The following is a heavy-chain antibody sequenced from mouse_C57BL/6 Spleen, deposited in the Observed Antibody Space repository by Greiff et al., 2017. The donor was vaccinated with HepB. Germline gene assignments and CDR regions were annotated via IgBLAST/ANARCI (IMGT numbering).Heavy chain of an antibody. CDR2: IDPETGGT. Sequence: QVQLQQSGAELVRPGASVTLSCKASGYTFTDYEMHWVKQTPVHGLEWIGAIDPETGGTAYNQKFKGKAILTADKSSSTAYMELRSLTSEDSAVYYCTRVPNTTVPHYWGQGTSVTVSS. CDR1: GYTFTDYE. D-gene: IGHD1-1*01. CDR3: TRVPNTTVPHY. J-gene: IGHJ4*01. V-gene: IGHV1-15*01.